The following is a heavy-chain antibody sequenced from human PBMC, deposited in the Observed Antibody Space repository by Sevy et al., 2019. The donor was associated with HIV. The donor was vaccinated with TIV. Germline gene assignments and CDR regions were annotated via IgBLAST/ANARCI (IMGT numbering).Heavy chain of an antibody. V-gene: IGHV3-30*02. CDR2: ISFDGSNK. D-gene: IGHD6-13*01. CDR3: AKNTAAAGTGGFDY. Sequence: GGYLRLSCAASGLIFSHYGMHWVRQAPGKGLEWVAFISFDGSNKYYVDSVKGRFTISRDNSKNTLYPQMNSLRTEDTALYYCAKNTAAAGTGGFDYWGQGTLVTVSS. CDR1: GLIFSHYG. J-gene: IGHJ4*02.